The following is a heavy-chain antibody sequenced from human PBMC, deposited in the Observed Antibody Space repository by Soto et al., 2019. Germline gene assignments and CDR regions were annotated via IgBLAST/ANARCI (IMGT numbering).Heavy chain of an antibody. CDR2: INHSGST. CDR1: GGSFSGYY. J-gene: IGHJ6*02. D-gene: IGHD6-13*01. CDR3: GIAAAGTDYYYGMDV. Sequence: QVQLQQWGAGLLKPSETLSLTCAVYGGSFSGYYWSWIRQPPGKGLEWIGEINHSGSTNYNPSLKSQVTISVDTSKNQFSLKLSSVTAADTAVYYCGIAAAGTDYYYGMDVWGQGTTVTVSS. V-gene: IGHV4-34*01.